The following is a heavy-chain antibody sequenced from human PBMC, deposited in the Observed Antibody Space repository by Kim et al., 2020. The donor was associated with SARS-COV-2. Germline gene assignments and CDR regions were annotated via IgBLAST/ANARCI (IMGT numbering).Heavy chain of an antibody. CDR2: ISYDGSNK. J-gene: IGHJ4*02. CDR1: GFTFSRYG. CDR3: AKDGGTGTYFDY. D-gene: IGHD1-1*01. Sequence: GGSLRLSCAASGFTFSRYGMNWVRQAPGKGLEWVAVISYDGSNKYYADSVKGRFTISRDNSKNTLYLQMNSLRAEDTAVYYCAKDGGTGTYFDYWGQGTL. V-gene: IGHV3-30*18.